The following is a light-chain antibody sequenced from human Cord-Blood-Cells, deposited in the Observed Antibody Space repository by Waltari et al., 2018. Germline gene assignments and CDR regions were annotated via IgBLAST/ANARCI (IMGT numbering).Light chain of an antibody. CDR1: TVSVTRGNY. CDR2: DTS. V-gene: IGLV7-46*01. Sequence: QAVVPQYPSLTVSPGGTVTITCGSSTVSVTRGNYPYWFQQKPGQAPRTLIYDTSNKHSWTPARFSGSLLGGKAALTLSGAQPEDEAEYYCLLSYSGARVFGGGTKLTVL. CDR3: LLSYSGARV. J-gene: IGLJ3*02.